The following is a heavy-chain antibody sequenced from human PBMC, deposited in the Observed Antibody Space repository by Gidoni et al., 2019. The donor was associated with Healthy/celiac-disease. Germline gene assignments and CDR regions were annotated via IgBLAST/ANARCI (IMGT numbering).Heavy chain of an antibody. CDR2: TRNKANSYTT. CDR1: GFTFSDHY. CDR3: AHNYYGSGGMDV. J-gene: IGHJ6*02. Sequence: EVQLVESGGGLVQPGGSLRLSCAASGFTFSDHYMDWVRQAPGKGLEWVGRTRNKANSYTTEYAASVKGRFTIPRDDSKNSLYLQMNSLKTEDTAVYYCAHNYYGSGGMDVWGQGTTVTVSS. V-gene: IGHV3-72*01. D-gene: IGHD3-10*01.